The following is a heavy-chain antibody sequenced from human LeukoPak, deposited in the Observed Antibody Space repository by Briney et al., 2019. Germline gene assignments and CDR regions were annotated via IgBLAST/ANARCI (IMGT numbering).Heavy chain of an antibody. J-gene: IGHJ4*02. Sequence: ASVKVSCKASGYTFTSYAMHWVRQAPGQRLEWMGWINAGNGNTKYSQKFQGRVTITRDTSASTAYMELSSLRSEDTAVYYCAGDGFYCSGGSCYSTYFDYWGQGTLVTVSS. CDR1: GYTFTSYA. D-gene: IGHD2-15*01. V-gene: IGHV1-3*01. CDR3: AGDGFYCSGGSCYSTYFDY. CDR2: INAGNGNT.